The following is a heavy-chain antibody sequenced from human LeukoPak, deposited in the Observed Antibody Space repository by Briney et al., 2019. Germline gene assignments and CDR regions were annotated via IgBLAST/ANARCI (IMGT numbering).Heavy chain of an antibody. V-gene: IGHV3-7*01. Sequence: GGTLRLSCTGSEFTFSTYWMSWVRQAPGKGLEWVANIKQDGSEKYYVDSVKGRFTVSRDNAQNSLYLQMNSLRAEDTAVYYCARGGSSGYYDYWGQGTLVTVSS. CDR1: EFTFSTYW. D-gene: IGHD3-22*01. CDR2: IKQDGSEK. J-gene: IGHJ4*02. CDR3: ARGGSSGYYDY.